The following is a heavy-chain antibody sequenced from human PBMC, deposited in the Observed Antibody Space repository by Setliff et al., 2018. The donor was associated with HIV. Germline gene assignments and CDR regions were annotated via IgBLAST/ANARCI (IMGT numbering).Heavy chain of an antibody. CDR3: ARVPTSSWYVTTQRTKEYFQQ. D-gene: IGHD6-13*01. CDR1: NVSINSYY. Sequence: SETLSLTCTVSNVSINSYYWSWIRQPAGRALEWIGYIYYSGSTNYNPSLKSRVTISVDTSRNQFSLRLSSVTAADTAIYYCARVPTSSWYVTTQRTKEYFQQWGQGTLVTVSS. CDR2: IYYSGST. V-gene: IGHV4-59*12. J-gene: IGHJ1*01.